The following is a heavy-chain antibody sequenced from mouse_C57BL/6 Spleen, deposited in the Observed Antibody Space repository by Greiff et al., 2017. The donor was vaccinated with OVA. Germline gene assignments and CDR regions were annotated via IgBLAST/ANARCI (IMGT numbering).Heavy chain of an antibody. J-gene: IGHJ4*01. Sequence: QVQLQQSGAELVRPGASVTLSCKASGYTFTDYEMHWVKQTPVHGLEWIGAIDPETGGTAYNQKFKGKAILTADKSSSTAYMELRSLTSEDSAVYYCTRYPCGSSPRGAMDYWGQGTSVTVSS. V-gene: IGHV1-15*01. CDR3: TRYPCGSSPRGAMDY. CDR1: GYTFTDYE. CDR2: IDPETGGT. D-gene: IGHD1-1*01.